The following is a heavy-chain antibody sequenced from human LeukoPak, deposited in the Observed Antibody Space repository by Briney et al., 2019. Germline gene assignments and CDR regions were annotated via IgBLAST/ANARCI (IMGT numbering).Heavy chain of an antibody. J-gene: IGHJ4*02. CDR1: GYTFTNYC. CDR3: AREIGPRQLHLWGSAFDY. CDR2: INPSGGGT. V-gene: IGHV1-46*04. D-gene: IGHD5-18*01. Sequence: ASVKVSCKASGYTFTNYCMHWVRQAPGQGLEWMGIINPSGGGTSYAQKLQGRLTMTRDTSTTTVYMELSSLRSEDTAMYYCAREIGPRQLHLWGSAFDYWGQGTLVTVSS.